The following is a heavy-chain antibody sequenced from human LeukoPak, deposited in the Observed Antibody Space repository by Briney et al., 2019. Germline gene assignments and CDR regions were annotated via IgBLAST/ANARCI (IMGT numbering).Heavy chain of an antibody. CDR3: ARGGSAPTGDFDY. J-gene: IGHJ4*02. D-gene: IGHD1-14*01. CDR1: GGSISSGGYY. V-gene: IGHV4-31*03. Sequence: PSETLSLTCTVSGGSISSGGYYWSRIRQHPGKGLEWIGYIYYSGSTYYNPSLKSRVTISVDTSKNQFSLKLSSVTAADTAVYYCARGGSAPTGDFDYWGQGTLVTVSS. CDR2: IYYSGST.